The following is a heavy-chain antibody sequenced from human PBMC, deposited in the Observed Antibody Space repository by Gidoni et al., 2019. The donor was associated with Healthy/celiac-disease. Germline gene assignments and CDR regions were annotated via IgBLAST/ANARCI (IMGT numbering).Heavy chain of an antibody. CDR2: IYYRGST. D-gene: IGHD3-3*01. J-gene: IGHJ4*02. CDR1: GGSLSSSSYY. CDR3: ARHGGYDGYDFWSGIPASPLVFDY. Sequence: QLQLQESGPGLVKPSETLSLTCTVSGGSLSSSSYYWGWIRQPPGKGLEWIGSIYYRGSTYYNPSLKSRVTISVDTSKNQFSLKLSSVTAADTAVYYCARHGGYDGYDFWSGIPASPLVFDYWGQGTLVTVSS. V-gene: IGHV4-39*01.